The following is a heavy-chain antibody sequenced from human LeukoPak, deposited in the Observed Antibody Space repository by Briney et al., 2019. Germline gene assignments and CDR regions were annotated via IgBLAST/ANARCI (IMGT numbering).Heavy chain of an antibody. CDR3: ARGPQTTVTSFNYYFYGVDV. D-gene: IGHD4-17*01. CDR2: INHSGST. CDR1: GGSFSGYY. V-gene: IGHV4-34*01. Sequence: SETLSLTCAVYGGSFSGYYWSWIRQPPGKGLEWIGEINHSGSTNYNPSLTSRVTISVDTSKNQFSLKLSSVTAADTAVYYCARGPQTTVTSFNYYFYGVDVWGQGTTVTVSS. J-gene: IGHJ6*02.